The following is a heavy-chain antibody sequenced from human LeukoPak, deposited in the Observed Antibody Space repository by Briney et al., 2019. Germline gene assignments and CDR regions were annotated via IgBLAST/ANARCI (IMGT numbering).Heavy chain of an antibody. CDR2: INTNTGNP. CDR1: GYTFTTYA. D-gene: IGHD1-26*01. V-gene: IGHV7-4-1*02. J-gene: IGHJ6*03. CDR3: ARGDWHHSGSYSYYYYIDV. Sequence: ASVKVSCKASGYTFTTYAMNWVRQAPGQGLERMGWINTNTGNPTYAQGFTGRFVFSLDTSVSTAYLQISSLVPDDTAVYFCARGDWHHSGSYSYYYYIDVWGKGTTVTVSS.